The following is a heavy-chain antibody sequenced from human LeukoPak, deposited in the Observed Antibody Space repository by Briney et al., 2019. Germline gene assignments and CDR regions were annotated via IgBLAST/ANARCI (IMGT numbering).Heavy chain of an antibody. V-gene: IGHV4-4*07. Sequence: SETLSLTCSVSGGSISSYYWSWIRRPAGKGLEWIGRIYFTGTTNYNPSLQSRVTMSVDTSKYQFSLELSSVTAADTAVYYCARPLASGWYSWFDPWGQGTLVTVSS. CDR2: IYFTGTT. CDR1: GGSISSYY. J-gene: IGHJ5*02. D-gene: IGHD6-19*01. CDR3: ARPLASGWYSWFDP.